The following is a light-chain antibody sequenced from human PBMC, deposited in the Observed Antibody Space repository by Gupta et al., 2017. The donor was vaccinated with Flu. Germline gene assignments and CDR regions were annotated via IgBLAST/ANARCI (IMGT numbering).Light chain of an antibody. J-gene: IGLJ3*02. V-gene: IGLV2-18*01. CDR1: SSDVGSYNR. CDR2: EVS. CDR3: SLYTSSSTWV. Sequence: QSALTQPPSVSASPGQSVTISCTGTSSDVGSYNRVSWYQQPPGTAPNLMIYEVSNRPSGVPDRFSGSKSGNTASLTISGLQAEDEADYYCSLYTSSSTWVFGGGTKLTVL.